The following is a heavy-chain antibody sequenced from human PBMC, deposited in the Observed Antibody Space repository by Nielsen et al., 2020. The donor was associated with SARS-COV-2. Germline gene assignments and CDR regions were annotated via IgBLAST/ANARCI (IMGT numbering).Heavy chain of an antibody. V-gene: IGHV3-33*01. CDR1: GFTFSSYG. D-gene: IGHD6-19*01. CDR3: ARDSNNSSGSIDY. Sequence: GESLKISCAASGFTFSSYGMHWVRQAPGKGLEWVAVIWYDGSNKYYADSVKGRFTISRDNSKNTLYLQMNSLRAEDTAVYYCARDSNNSSGSIDYWGQGTLVTVSS. J-gene: IGHJ4*02. CDR2: IWYDGSNK.